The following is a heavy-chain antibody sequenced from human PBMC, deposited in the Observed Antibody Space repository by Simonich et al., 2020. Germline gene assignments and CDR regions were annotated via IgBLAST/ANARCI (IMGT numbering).Heavy chain of an antibody. CDR1: GFTFSSYW. CDR2: IKSDGSST. V-gene: IGHV3-74*01. J-gene: IGHJ3*02. CDR3: ARDYSNYDAFDI. Sequence: EVQLVESGGGLVQPGGSLRLSCAASGFTFSSYWMHWVRQAPGKGLVWVSRIKSDGSSTSYADSGKGRFTISRDNAKNTLYLQMNSLRAEDTAVYYCARDYSNYDAFDIWGQGTMVTVSS. D-gene: IGHD4-4*01.